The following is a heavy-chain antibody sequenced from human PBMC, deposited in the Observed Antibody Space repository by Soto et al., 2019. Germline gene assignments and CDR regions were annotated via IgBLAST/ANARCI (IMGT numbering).Heavy chain of an antibody. CDR3: AREVEMATMRAFDC. CDR2: ISSRSNTI. V-gene: IGHV3-11*01. Sequence: LRLSCAASGFTFSDYSMTWVRQAPGKGLECVSYISSRSNTIYYADSVKGRFTISRDNAKNSLYLQMNTLRAQDTAVYYCAREVEMATMRAFDCWGQGTMVTVAS. D-gene: IGHD5-12*01. CDR1: GFTFSDYS. J-gene: IGHJ3*01.